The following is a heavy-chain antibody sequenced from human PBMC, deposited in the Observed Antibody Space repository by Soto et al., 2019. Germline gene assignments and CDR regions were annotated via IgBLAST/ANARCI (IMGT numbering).Heavy chain of an antibody. D-gene: IGHD3-3*01. J-gene: IGHJ6*02. V-gene: IGHV1-18*01. CDR1: GYTFTSYG. CDR2: ISAYNGNT. CDR3: ARDRDYDFWSGYYTGIPSYYGMDV. Sequence: ASVKVSCKASGYTFTSYGISWVRQAPGQGLEWMGWISAYNGNTNYAQKLQGRVTMTTDTSTSTAYMELRSLSSDDTAVYYCARDRDYDFWSGYYTGIPSYYGMDVCGQGTTVTVSS.